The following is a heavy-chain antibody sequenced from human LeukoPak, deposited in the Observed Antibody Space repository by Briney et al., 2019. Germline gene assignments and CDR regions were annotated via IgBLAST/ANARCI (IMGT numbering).Heavy chain of an antibody. CDR3: ARGEYVYNTFDY. CDR1: GGSFSGYY. J-gene: IGHJ4*02. D-gene: IGHD5-24*01. V-gene: IGHV4-34*01. Sequence: SETLSLTCAVYGGSFSGYYWRWIRQPPGKGLEWIGEINHSGSTNYNPSLKSRVTISVDTSKNQFSLKLSSVTAADTAVYYCARGEYVYNTFDYWGQGTLVTVSS. CDR2: INHSGST.